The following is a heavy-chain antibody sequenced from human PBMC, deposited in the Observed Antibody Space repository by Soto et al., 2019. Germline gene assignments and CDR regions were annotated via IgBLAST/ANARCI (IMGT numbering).Heavy chain of an antibody. Sequence: SGPTLVKPTPTLTLTCTFSGFSLSTSGVGVGWIRQPPGKALEWLALIYWNDDKRYSPSPQSRLTITEDTSKNQVVLTMTNMDPVDTATYYCAHSSMIAVVYPPPYYFDSWGQGTLVTVSS. V-gene: IGHV2-5*01. CDR1: GFSLSTSGVG. J-gene: IGHJ4*02. D-gene: IGHD3-22*01. CDR2: IYWNDDK. CDR3: AHSSMIAVVYPPPYYFDS.